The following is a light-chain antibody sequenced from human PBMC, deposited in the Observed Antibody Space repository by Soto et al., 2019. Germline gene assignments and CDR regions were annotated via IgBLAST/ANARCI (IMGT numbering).Light chain of an antibody. Sequence: DIQMTQSPSSVSASVGDRVIITCRASQGINSRLAWDQQKAGRAPKHLIYSASSLLSGVPSRFSGSASGTDFTLTISSLQPEDFATYYCQQANSFPWTFGQGTKVEIK. J-gene: IGKJ1*01. V-gene: IGKV1-12*01. CDR3: QQANSFPWT. CDR2: SAS. CDR1: QGINSR.